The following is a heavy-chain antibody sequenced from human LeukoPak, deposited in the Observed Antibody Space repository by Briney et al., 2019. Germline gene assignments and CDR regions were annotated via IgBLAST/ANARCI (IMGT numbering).Heavy chain of an antibody. Sequence: GESLKLPCKGSGYSLTSYWIGWARQMPEKGLEWMGVISPGDSDTRYSPSFQGQVTISADKSITTAYLQWSSLKASDTAMYYCARREMSTLNPVDYWGQGTLVTVSS. CDR2: ISPGDSDT. CDR1: GYSLTSYW. CDR3: ARREMSTLNPVDY. J-gene: IGHJ4*02. V-gene: IGHV5-51*01. D-gene: IGHD5-24*01.